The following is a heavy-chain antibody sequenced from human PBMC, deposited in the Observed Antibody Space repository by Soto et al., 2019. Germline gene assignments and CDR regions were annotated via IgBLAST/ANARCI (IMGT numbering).Heavy chain of an antibody. CDR1: GFTFTSYA. CDR2: INGGSGNT. D-gene: IGHD3-10*01. V-gene: IGHV1-3*01. Sequence: SVKVSFKSSGFTFTSYAIHWLRQAPGQRPQWMGWINGGSGNTKYSQDFQGRVTFTRDTFATTAYLELSSLRSEDTAVYYCARVPPWGNSAGDYYIQHYDSWGQGTPVTVSS. J-gene: IGHJ4*02. CDR3: ARVPPWGNSAGDYYIQHYDS.